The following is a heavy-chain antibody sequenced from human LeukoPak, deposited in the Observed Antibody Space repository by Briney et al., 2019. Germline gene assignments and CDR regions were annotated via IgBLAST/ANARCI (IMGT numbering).Heavy chain of an antibody. CDR3: ARRAGAYSHPYDY. D-gene: IGHD4/OR15-4a*01. V-gene: IGHV3-53*01. Sequence: GGSLRLSCAASGFTFSSFNMNWVRQAPGKGLEWVSFIYSDNTHYSDSVKGRFTISRDNSKNTLYLQMNSLRAEDTAVYYCARRAGAYSHPYDYWGQGTLVTVSS. J-gene: IGHJ4*02. CDR2: IYSDNT. CDR1: GFTFSSFN.